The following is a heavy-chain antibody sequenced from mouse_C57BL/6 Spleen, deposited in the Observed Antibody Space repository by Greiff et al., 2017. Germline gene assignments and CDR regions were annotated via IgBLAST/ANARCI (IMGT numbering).Heavy chain of an antibody. CDR3: ARDDYYVVGFAY. CDR1: GYSITSGYF. D-gene: IGHD1-1*01. V-gene: IGHV3-6*01. CDR2: ISYDGSN. J-gene: IGHJ3*01. Sequence: VQLQESGPGLVKPSQSLSLTCSVSGYSITSGYFCNWMRQFPGNKLGRMGYISYDGSNNYNPPLKNRISITRDTSKNQFYLKLKSVTAEDSATYYCARDDYYVVGFAYWGQGTLVTVSA.